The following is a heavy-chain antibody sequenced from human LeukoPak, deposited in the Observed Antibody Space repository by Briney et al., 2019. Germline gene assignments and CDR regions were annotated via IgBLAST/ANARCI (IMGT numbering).Heavy chain of an antibody. D-gene: IGHD3-3*01. J-gene: IGHJ3*02. CDR1: GFTFSSYG. Sequence: GGSLRLFCAASGFTFSSYGMHWVRQAPGKGLEWVAFIRYDGSNKYYADSVKGRFTISRDNSKNTLYLQMNSLRAEDTAVYYCAKGGGIFGVLDAFDIWGQGTMVTVSS. CDR3: AKGGGIFGVLDAFDI. V-gene: IGHV3-30*02. CDR2: IRYDGSNK.